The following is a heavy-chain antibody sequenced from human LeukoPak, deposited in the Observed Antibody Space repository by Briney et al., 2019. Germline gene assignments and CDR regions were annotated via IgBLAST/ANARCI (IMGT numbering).Heavy chain of an antibody. J-gene: IGHJ5*02. D-gene: IGHD6-13*01. CDR2: ISGSGGST. CDR3: AKDKYRLANIAAAGT. Sequence: GGSLRLSCAASGFTFSSYAMSWVRQAPGKGLEWVSAISGSGGSTYYADSVKGRFTISSDNSKDTLYLQMNSLRAEDTAVYYYAKDKYRLANIAAAGTWGQGTLVTVSS. V-gene: IGHV3-23*01. CDR1: GFTFSSYA.